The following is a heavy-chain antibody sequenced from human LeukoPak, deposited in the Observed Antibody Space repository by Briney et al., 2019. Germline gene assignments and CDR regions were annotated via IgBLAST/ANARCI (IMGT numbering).Heavy chain of an antibody. CDR2: ISGTSVST. D-gene: IGHD3-22*01. CDR1: GFIFRNYG. CDR3: TKDDDTSGYYYSYKA. J-gene: IGHJ3*01. Sequence: GGTLRLSCAASGFIFRNYGMSWVRQAPGKGLEWVSSISGTSVSTHIADSVKGRFTISRDNAKSTLYLHMSGLRAEDTALYYCTKDDDTSGYYYSYKAWGQGTKVTVSS. V-gene: IGHV3-23*01.